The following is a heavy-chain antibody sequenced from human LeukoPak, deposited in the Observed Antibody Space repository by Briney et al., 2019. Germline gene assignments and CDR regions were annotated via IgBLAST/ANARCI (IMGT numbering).Heavy chain of an antibody. Sequence: SVKVSCKASGGTFSSYAISWVRQAPGQGLEWMGGIIPIFGTANYAQKFQGRVTITADESTSTAYMELSSLRSEDAAVYYCARDTHYYGSGSYDLYGMDVWGQGTTVTVSS. CDR2: IIPIFGTA. D-gene: IGHD3-10*01. CDR1: GGTFSSYA. V-gene: IGHV1-69*13. CDR3: ARDTHYYGSGSYDLYGMDV. J-gene: IGHJ6*02.